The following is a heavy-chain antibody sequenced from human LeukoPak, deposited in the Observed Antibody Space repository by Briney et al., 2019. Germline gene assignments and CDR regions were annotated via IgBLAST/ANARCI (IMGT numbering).Heavy chain of an antibody. D-gene: IGHD3-16*01. J-gene: IGHJ5*02. CDR1: GSAFPRTN. Sequence: CGSAFPRTNRHGVRHPPGQGLEWMGIINPSGGSTTYAQYVKGRVTMTRDNSASTVYMQMSSRKPQDTAVYYGARDRGGDVINVYIDYDPWGKGTLV. CDR3: ARDRGGDVINVYIDYDP. CDR2: INPSGGST. V-gene: IGHV1-46*04.